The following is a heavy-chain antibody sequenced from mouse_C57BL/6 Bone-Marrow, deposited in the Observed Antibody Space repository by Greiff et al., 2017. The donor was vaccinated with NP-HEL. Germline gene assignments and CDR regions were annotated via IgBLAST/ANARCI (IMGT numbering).Heavy chain of an antibody. V-gene: IGHV1-64*01. CDR2: IHPNSGST. Sequence: VQLQQPGAELVKPGASVKLSCKASGYTFTSYWMHWVKQRPGQGLEWIGMIHPNSGSTNYNEKFKSKATLTVDKSSRTPYMQLTSLTSEDSAVYYCAHYYYGRGYGWFAYWGQGTLVTVSA. J-gene: IGHJ3*01. CDR3: AHYYYGRGYGWFAY. CDR1: GYTFTSYW. D-gene: IGHD1-1*01.